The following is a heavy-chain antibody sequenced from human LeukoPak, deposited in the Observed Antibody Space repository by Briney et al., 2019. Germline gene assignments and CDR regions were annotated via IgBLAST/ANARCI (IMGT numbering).Heavy chain of an antibody. J-gene: IGHJ4*02. V-gene: IGHV4-30-4*01. CDR3: ARHLYNWKTLFDY. D-gene: IGHD1-20*01. CDR1: GGSISSGDYY. CDR2: IYYSGST. Sequence: SQTLSLTCTVSGGSISSGDYYWRWIRQPPGKVLEWIGYIYYSGSTYYNPSLKSRVTISVDMSKNQFSLKLSSVTAADTAVYYCARHLYNWKTLFDYWGQGTLVTVSS.